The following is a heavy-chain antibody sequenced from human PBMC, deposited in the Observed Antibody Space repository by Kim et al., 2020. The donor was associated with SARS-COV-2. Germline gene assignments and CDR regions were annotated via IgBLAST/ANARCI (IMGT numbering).Heavy chain of an antibody. Sequence: SETLSLTCAVYGGSFSGYYWSWIRQPPGKGLEWIGEINHSGSTNYNPSLKSRVTISVDTSKNQFSLKLSSVTAADTAVYYCARKLDDSSGWYYFDYWGQGTLVTVSS. CDR1: GGSFSGYY. CDR3: ARKLDDSSGWYYFDY. CDR2: INHSGST. V-gene: IGHV4-34*01. D-gene: IGHD6-19*01. J-gene: IGHJ4*02.